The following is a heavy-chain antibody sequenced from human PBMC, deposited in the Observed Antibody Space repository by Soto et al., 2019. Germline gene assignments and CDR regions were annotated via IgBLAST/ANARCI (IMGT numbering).Heavy chain of an antibody. V-gene: IGHV4-30-4*01. J-gene: IGHJ4*02. D-gene: IGHD4-17*01. Sequence: QVQLQESGPGLVKPSQTLSLTCTVSGGSVSSGDYYWSWIRQPPGKGLEWIGYIYYSGSTYYNPSVKSRVTISVDTSKNQFSLKLSSVTAADTAVYYCARELVDGDYVEDYWGQGTLVTVSS. CDR1: GGSVSSGDYY. CDR3: ARELVDGDYVEDY. CDR2: IYYSGST.